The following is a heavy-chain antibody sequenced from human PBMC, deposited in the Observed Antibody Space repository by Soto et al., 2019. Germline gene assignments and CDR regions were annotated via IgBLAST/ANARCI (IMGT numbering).Heavy chain of an antibody. Sequence: EVQLVESGGGVVQPGGSLKLSCAASGFTFSGSAMHWVRQASGKGLEWVGRIRSKANSYATAYAASVSGRFTIPRDDSKNTAYLQMNSLKTEDTAVYYCTSSGYGDYDPGWGQGTLVTVSS. CDR3: TSSGYGDYDPG. J-gene: IGHJ4*02. CDR1: GFTFSGSA. CDR2: IRSKANSYAT. D-gene: IGHD5-12*01. V-gene: IGHV3-73*01.